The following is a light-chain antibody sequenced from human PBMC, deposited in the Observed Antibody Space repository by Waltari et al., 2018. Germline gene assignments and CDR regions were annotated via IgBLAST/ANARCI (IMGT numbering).Light chain of an antibody. V-gene: IGKV3-15*01. Sequence: EAMMTQSPATLSVSPGDRATPSCRARQSVSNTVAWFQQKPGQAPSLLIYDASTRATGVPARFSGSGSGTEFTLTISSLQTEDFAVYYCQQYNNWPLYTFGQGTKLEIK. CDR3: QQYNNWPLYT. J-gene: IGKJ2*01. CDR2: DAS. CDR1: QSVSNT.